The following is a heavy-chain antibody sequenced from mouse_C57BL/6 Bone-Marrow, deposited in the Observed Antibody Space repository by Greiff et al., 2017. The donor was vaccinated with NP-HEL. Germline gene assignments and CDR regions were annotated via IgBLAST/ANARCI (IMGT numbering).Heavy chain of an antibody. J-gene: IGHJ2*01. Sequence: EVKLMESEGGLVQPGSSMKLSCTASGFTFSDYYMAWVRQVPEKGLEWVANINYDGSSTYYLDSLKSRYIISRDNAKNILYLQMSSLKSEDTATYYCAREGLRENYFDYWGQGTTLTVSS. V-gene: IGHV5-16*01. CDR1: GFTFSDYY. CDR2: INYDGSST. CDR3: AREGLRENYFDY. D-gene: IGHD2-2*01.